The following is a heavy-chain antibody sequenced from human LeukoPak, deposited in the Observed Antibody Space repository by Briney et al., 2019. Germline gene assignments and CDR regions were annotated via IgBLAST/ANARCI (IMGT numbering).Heavy chain of an antibody. V-gene: IGHV3-30*02. CDR1: GFTFSSYG. Sequence: GGSLRLSCAASGFTFSSYGMHWVRQAPGKGLEWVAFIRYDGSNKYYADSVKGRFTISRDNSKNTLYLQMNSLRAEDTAAYYCAKDKTYYYDSSGYSPMDYWGQGTLVTVSS. D-gene: IGHD3-22*01. CDR2: IRYDGSNK. J-gene: IGHJ4*02. CDR3: AKDKTYYYDSSGYSPMDY.